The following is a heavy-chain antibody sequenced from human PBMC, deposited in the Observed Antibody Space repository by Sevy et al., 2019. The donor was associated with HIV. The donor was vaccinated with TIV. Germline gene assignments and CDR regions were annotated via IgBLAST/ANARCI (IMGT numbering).Heavy chain of an antibody. CDR1: GLTPPPPA. CDR3: AGGDTTMITDLDY. Sequence: GGPLRLSCAASGLTPPPPAMSWAPQAPGKGREGGAGVTSDGTTYYADSLRDRFTVSRDNSKNTLYLHMNSLRADDTAVFYCAGGDTTMITDLDYWGQGTLVTVSS. J-gene: IGHJ4*02. D-gene: IGHD3-16*01. V-gene: IGHV3-23*01. CDR2: VTSDGTT.